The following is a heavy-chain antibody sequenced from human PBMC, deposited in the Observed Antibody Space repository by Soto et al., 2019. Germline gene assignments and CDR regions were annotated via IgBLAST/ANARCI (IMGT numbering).Heavy chain of an antibody. CDR3: ARGGPSFLQSNWFDP. Sequence: SVKVSCKASGGTFSSYAISWVRQAPGQGLEWMGGIIPIFGTANYAQKFQGRVTITADESTSTAYMELSSLRSEDTAVYYCARGGPSFLQSNWFDPWGQGTLVTVSS. J-gene: IGHJ5*02. V-gene: IGHV1-69*13. CDR1: GGTFSSYA. CDR2: IIPIFGTA.